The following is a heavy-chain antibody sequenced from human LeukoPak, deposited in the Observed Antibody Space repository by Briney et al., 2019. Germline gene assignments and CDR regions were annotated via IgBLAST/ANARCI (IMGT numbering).Heavy chain of an antibody. CDR1: GFIFSKFW. CDR2: IKEDGSEK. J-gene: IGHJ4*02. CDR3: ARLSGSGSSPFDC. Sequence: LSGGSLRLSCAASGFIFSKFWMNWVRQGPGKGLEWVATIKEDGSEKYYVDSMRGRITISRDNAKNSLYLQINSLRAEDTAMYYCARLSGSGSSPFDCWGQGTLLTVSS. D-gene: IGHD3-10*01. V-gene: IGHV3-7*03.